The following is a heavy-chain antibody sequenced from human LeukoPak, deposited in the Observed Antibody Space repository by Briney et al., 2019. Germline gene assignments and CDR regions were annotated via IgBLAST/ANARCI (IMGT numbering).Heavy chain of an antibody. J-gene: IGHJ4*02. CDR3: ARGVLVRGVVIDY. V-gene: IGHV3-48*02. D-gene: IGHD3-10*01. CDR1: GFTFSDYS. CDR2: ISSSSSSI. Sequence: GESLKISCAASGFTFSDYSMNWVRQAPGKGLGWLSYISSSSSSIYYADSVKGRFTISRDNAKNSLYLQMNSLRDEDTAVYYCARGVLVRGVVIDYWGQGTLVAVSS.